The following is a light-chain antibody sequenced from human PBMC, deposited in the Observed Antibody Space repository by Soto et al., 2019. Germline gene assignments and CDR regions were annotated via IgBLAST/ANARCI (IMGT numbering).Light chain of an antibody. CDR3: QQYGTSPGT. CDR2: GAF. CDR1: QSVSSN. V-gene: IGKV3-15*01. J-gene: IGKJ1*01. Sequence: EIVMTQSPVTLSVSPGERVPLSCKARQSVSSNLAWYQQKPGQAPSLLIYGAFTRATGIPARFSGTGSGTEFTLTISGLQPEDFAVYYCQQYGTSPGTFGQGTNVDIK.